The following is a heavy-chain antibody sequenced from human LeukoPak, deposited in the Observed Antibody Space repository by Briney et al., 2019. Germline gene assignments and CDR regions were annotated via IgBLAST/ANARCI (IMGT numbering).Heavy chain of an antibody. V-gene: IGHV3-48*04. D-gene: IGHD3-22*01. J-gene: IGHJ4*02. CDR1: GFTFDRHA. CDR2: ISSSGSTI. Sequence: GGSLRLSCAASGFTFDRHAMSWVRQAPGKGLEWVSHISSSGSTIYYADSVKGRFTISRDNAKNSLYLQMNSLRAEDTAVYYCARRQSSGYIFDYWGQGTLVTVSS. CDR3: ARRQSSGYIFDY.